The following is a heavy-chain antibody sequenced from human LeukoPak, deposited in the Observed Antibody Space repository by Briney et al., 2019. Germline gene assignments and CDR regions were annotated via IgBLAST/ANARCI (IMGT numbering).Heavy chain of an antibody. D-gene: IGHD3-22*01. CDR3: ARDAQEYHYGSRDYAF. V-gene: IGHV1-69*13. CDR2: LIPISGTA. CDR1: GGTFSSYG. J-gene: IGHJ1*01. Sequence: SVKVSCKASGGTFSSYGFSWVRQAPGQGLEWMGGLIPISGTANYAQKFQGRVTIIADESTSTAYMELSSLRSEDTAVYYCARDAQEYHYGSRDYAFWGQGTQVSVSS.